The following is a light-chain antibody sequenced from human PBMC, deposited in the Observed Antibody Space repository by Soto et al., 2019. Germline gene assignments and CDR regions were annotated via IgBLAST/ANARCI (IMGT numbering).Light chain of an antibody. CDR1: QSVSSN. V-gene: IGKV3-20*01. CDR3: QQYGSSPWT. J-gene: IGKJ1*01. Sequence: EIVLTQSTATLSLSPGERATLSWSARQSVSSNLAWYQQKPGQAPRLLIYDASPRATGIPDRFSGSGSGTDFTLTISGLEPEDVAVYYCQQYGSSPWTFGQGTKVDI. CDR2: DAS.